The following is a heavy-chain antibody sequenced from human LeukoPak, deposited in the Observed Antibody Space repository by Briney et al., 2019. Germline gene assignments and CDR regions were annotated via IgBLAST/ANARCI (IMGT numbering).Heavy chain of an antibody. D-gene: IGHD1-26*01. CDR2: IKSNTDGGTT. V-gene: IGHV3-15*01. CDR1: GFTYTNVW. J-gene: IGHJ4*02. Sequence: GGSLRLSCTPSGFTYTNVWKIWVRQVPGKGLEWVARIKSNTDGGTTDYAAPVKGRFIISSDDSKSTAYLQMNSLKTEDTAVYYCTAVRWSGSFDYWGQGTLVTVSS. CDR3: TAVRWSGSFDY.